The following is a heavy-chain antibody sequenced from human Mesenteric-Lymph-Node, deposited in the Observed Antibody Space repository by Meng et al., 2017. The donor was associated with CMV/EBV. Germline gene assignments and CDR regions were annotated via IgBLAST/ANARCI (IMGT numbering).Heavy chain of an antibody. J-gene: IGHJ4*02. D-gene: IGHD2-2*01. CDR2: ISWTSGSI. CDR3: ARLTYHKYRVFDS. V-gene: IGHV3-9*01. Sequence: SLKISCAASGFTFDDYAIDWVRQAPGKGLEWVSGISWTSGSIDYADSVKGRFTISRDNAKNSLYLEMNSLRDEDTAVYYCARLTYHKYRVFDSWGQGTLVTVSS. CDR1: GFTFDDYA.